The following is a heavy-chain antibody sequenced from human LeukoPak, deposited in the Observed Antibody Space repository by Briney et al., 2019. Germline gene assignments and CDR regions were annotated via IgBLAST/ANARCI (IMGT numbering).Heavy chain of an antibody. CDR3: ARATMVRGVTHWYFDL. V-gene: IGHV4-34*01. J-gene: IGHJ2*01. CDR1: GGSFSGYY. Sequence: SETLSLTCAVYGGSFSGYYCSWIRQPPGKGLEWIGEINHSGSTNYNPSLKSRVTISVDTSKNQFSLKLSSVTAADTAVYYCARATMVRGVTHWYFDLWGRGTLVTVSS. D-gene: IGHD3-10*01. CDR2: INHSGST.